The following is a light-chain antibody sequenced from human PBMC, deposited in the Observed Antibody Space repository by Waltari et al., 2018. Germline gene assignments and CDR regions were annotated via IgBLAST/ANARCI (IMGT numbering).Light chain of an antibody. CDR2: RNN. J-gene: IGLJ3*02. Sequence: QSVVTHPPSASGTPGQRVTISCSGRRSNSGNNYVYWYQQLPGTAPKLFIHRNNQRPSGVPDRFSGSKSGNSASLAISDLRSEDEADYYCAVWDDALSGAVFGGGTKLTVL. V-gene: IGLV1-47*01. CDR3: AVWDDALSGAV. CDR1: RSNSGNNY.